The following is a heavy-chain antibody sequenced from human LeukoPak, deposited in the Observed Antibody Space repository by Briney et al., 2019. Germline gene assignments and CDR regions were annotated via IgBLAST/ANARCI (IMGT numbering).Heavy chain of an antibody. CDR1: GLTFSSYG. Sequence: GGSLRLSCAASGLTFSSYGMHWVRQAPGKGLEWVAFIRYDGSNTFYADSVKGRFTISRDNSKNTVYLQMNSLRSEDTGLYFCAQDVRIEEVPLLGPGFWGQGTLVTVSS. CDR3: AQDVRIEEVPLLGPGF. J-gene: IGHJ4*02. D-gene: IGHD1-14*01. V-gene: IGHV3-30*02. CDR2: IRYDGSNT.